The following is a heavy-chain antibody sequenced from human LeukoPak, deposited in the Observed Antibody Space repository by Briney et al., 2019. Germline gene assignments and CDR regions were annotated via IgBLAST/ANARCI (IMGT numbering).Heavy chain of an antibody. V-gene: IGHV3-53*01. J-gene: IGHJ3*02. CDR2: IFSGGST. Sequence: GGSLRLSCAVSGFSVSSSFLTWVRQAPGKGLEWVSVIFSGGSTYYADSVKGRFTISRDNSKNTLYLQMNSLRAEDAAVYYCANFYHSGGPTAGGFDIWGQGTVVTVSS. CDR1: GFSVSSSF. D-gene: IGHD3-22*01. CDR3: ANFYHSGGPTAGGFDI.